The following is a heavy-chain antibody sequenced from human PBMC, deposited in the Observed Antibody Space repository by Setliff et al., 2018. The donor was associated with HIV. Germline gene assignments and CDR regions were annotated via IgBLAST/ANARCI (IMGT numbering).Heavy chain of an antibody. CDR1: GGSFNDYY. CDR3: ARDGYSSSWFFDL. CDR2: IIHSGSI. Sequence: SETLSLTCAVYGGSFNDYYWSWIRQPPGKGLEWIGEIIHSGSINYNPSLKSRVTISVDTSENQFSLKLSSVTAADTAVYYCARDGYSSSWFFDLWGRGTLVTVSS. D-gene: IGHD6-13*01. J-gene: IGHJ2*01. V-gene: IGHV4-34*12.